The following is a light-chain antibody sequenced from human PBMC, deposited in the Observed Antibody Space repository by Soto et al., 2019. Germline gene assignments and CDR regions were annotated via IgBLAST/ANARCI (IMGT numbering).Light chain of an antibody. CDR2: GAS. J-gene: IGKJ1*01. Sequence: EIVLTQSPGTLSLSPGERATLSCRASQSVSSSYLAWYQQKPGQAPRLIIYGASSRANGIPARFSGSGSGTDLTLTISRLEPEDFAVYDCQQYGSSPLWTFGQGTKVDIK. V-gene: IGKV3-20*01. CDR3: QQYGSSPLWT. CDR1: QSVSSSY.